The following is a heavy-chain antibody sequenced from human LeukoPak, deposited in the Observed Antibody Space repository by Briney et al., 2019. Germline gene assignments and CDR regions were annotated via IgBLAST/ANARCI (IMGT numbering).Heavy chain of an antibody. Sequence: ASVKVSCKASGYTFTSYDINWVRQATGQGLEWMGWINPNSGNTGYAQKFQGRVTMTRNTSISTAYMELSSLRSEDTAVYYCARVKRGYSYGARAFDIWGQGTMVTVSS. V-gene: IGHV1-8*01. D-gene: IGHD5-18*01. CDR1: GYTFTSYD. CDR3: ARVKRGYSYGARAFDI. J-gene: IGHJ3*02. CDR2: INPNSGNT.